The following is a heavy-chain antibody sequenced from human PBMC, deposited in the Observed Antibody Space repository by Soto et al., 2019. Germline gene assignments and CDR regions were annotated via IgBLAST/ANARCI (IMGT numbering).Heavy chain of an antibody. CDR1: GYTFSSYD. CDR3: ARGGWGPPFDF. CDR2: MNPNTGNT. Sequence: QVQLVQSRADMKKPGASVKVSCKASGYTFSSYDLNWVRQASGQGLEWMGWMNPNTGNTGYAQRFQDRVKMTRNTSISTAYLELSSLRSEDTAVYFCARGGWGPPFDFWGQGTPVTVSS. V-gene: IGHV1-8*01. J-gene: IGHJ4*02. D-gene: IGHD3-16*01.